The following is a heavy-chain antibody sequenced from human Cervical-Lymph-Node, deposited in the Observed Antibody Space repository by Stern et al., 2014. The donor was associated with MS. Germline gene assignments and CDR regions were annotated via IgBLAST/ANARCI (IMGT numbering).Heavy chain of an antibody. V-gene: IGHV4-39*01. CDR2: LSHNGMT. CDR1: GDSISSSNYD. J-gene: IGHJ5*02. Sequence: QLQLQESGPGLVKPSETLSLICTVSGDSISSSNYDWAWIRQSPGKGLEWIGTLSHNGMTTNKPSLNSRFTIFEDGRKTQVSLRLSSVTAADTAIYYCARHLIVVDQSALPEAQNWFDPWGPGALVTVSS. CDR3: ARHLIVVDQSALPEAQNWFDP. D-gene: IGHD2-2*01.